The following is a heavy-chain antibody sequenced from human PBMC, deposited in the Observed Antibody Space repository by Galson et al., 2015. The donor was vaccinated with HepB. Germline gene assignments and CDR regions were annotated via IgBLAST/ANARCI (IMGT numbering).Heavy chain of an antibody. CDR1: GVSLTTSGVG. D-gene: IGHD3-22*01. V-gene: IGHV2-5*02. J-gene: IGHJ4*02. CDR2: IYWDDDK. Sequence: LPLVKPTQPLMLSYTFSGVSLTTSGVGVGWIRQPSGKDLEWLALIYWDDDKRYSPSLKSGLTITKDTSKNQVVLTMTNMDPVDTATYYCAHFSSSGYLDYWGQGTLVTASS. CDR3: AHFSSSGYLDY.